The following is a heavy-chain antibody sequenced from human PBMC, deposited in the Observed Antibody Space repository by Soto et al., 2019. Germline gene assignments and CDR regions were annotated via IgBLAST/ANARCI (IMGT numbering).Heavy chain of an antibody. CDR2: IYYSGST. CDR3: ARDVISYGMDV. CDR1: GVSISSGGYY. D-gene: IGHD3-16*02. Sequence: QVQLQESGPGLVKPSQTLSLTCTVSGVSISSGGYYWSWIRQHPGKGLEWMGYIYYSGSTYYNPSLKSRVTISVDTSKNPFSLQLSSVTAADTAVYYCARDVISYGMDVWGQGTTVTVSS. J-gene: IGHJ6*02. V-gene: IGHV4-31*03.